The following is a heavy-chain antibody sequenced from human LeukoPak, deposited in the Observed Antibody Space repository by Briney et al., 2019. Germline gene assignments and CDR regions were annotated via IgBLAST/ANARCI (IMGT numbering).Heavy chain of an antibody. Sequence: GGSLRLSCAASGFTFSSYSMNWVRHAPGKGLEWVSYIRSSSSTTYYADSVKGRFTISRDDAKNSLYLQMNDLRAEDTAVYYCVRDYDSWGQGTLVSVSS. CDR3: VRDYDS. CDR2: IRSSSSTT. CDR1: GFTFSSYS. V-gene: IGHV3-48*01. J-gene: IGHJ5*02. D-gene: IGHD3-16*01.